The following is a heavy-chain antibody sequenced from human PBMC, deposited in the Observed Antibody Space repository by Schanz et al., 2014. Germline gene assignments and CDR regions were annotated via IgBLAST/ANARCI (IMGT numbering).Heavy chain of an antibody. CDR3: ARGIITMVRGGDVGAFDI. J-gene: IGHJ3*02. CDR2: IRYDGRNK. D-gene: IGHD3-10*01. V-gene: IGHV3-33*01. CDR1: GFTFISYD. Sequence: QVQLVESGGGVVQPGRSLRLSCVASGFTFISYDIHWVRQAPGKGLEWVAVIRYDGRNKNFVESVKGRFTISRDNSNNTVYLQMNTLRAEDTAVYYCARGIITMVRGGDVGAFDIWGQGTMVTVSS.